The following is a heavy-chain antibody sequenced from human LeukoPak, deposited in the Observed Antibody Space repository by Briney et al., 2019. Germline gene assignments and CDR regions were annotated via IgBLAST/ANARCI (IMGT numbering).Heavy chain of an antibody. Sequence: GESLKISCKGSGYSFTSYWIGWVRQMPGKGLEWMGIIYPGDSDTRYSPSFQGQVTISADKSISTAYLQWSSLKASDTAMYYCASTGRDDYVWGSYLPAPYYFDYWGQGTLVTVSS. CDR2: IYPGDSDT. CDR3: ASTGRDDYVWGSYLPAPYYFDY. D-gene: IGHD3-16*02. J-gene: IGHJ4*02. V-gene: IGHV5-51*01. CDR1: GYSFTSYW.